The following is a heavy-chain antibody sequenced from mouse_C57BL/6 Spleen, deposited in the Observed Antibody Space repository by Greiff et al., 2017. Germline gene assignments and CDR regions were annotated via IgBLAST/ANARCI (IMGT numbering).Heavy chain of an antibody. CDR3: ARSYDYDAGAWFAY. V-gene: IGHV1-72*01. CDR2: IDPNSGGT. D-gene: IGHD2-4*01. CDR1: GYTFTSYW. Sequence: QVHVKQPGAELVKPGASVKLSCKASGYTFTSYWMHWVKQRPGRGLEWIGRIDPNSGGTKYNEKFKSKATLTVDKPSSTAYMQLSSLTSEDSAVYYCARSYDYDAGAWFAYWGQGTLVTVSA. J-gene: IGHJ3*01.